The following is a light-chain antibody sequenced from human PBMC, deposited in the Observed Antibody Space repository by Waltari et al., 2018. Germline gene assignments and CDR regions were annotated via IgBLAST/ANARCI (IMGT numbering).Light chain of an antibody. CDR3: QTFDSNLKGGVL. CDR2: GTT. CDR1: SSNIGAGHD. J-gene: IGLJ2*01. Sequence: QSVLTQPPSVSGAPGQRVTISCTGRSSNIGAGHDVHSYQHLPGTAPRLLNCGTTVRRVWGPDRCSGAKSGTSAFLALTGRRAEDEGEYYWQTFDSNLKGGVLFGGGSKLTVL. V-gene: IGLV1-40*01.